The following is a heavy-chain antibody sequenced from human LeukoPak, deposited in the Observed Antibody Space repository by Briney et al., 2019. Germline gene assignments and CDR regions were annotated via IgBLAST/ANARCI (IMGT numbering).Heavy chain of an antibody. CDR3: AAGYSSSPYYFDY. CDR2: IYPGDSDT. Sequence: GESLKISCVGSGYSFTNSWIGWVRQMPGKGLEWMGIIYPGDSDTRYSPSFQGQVTISADKSISTAYLQWSSLKASDTAMYYCAAGYSSSPYYFDYWGQGTLVTVSS. D-gene: IGHD6-13*01. CDR1: GYSFTNSW. V-gene: IGHV5-51*01. J-gene: IGHJ4*02.